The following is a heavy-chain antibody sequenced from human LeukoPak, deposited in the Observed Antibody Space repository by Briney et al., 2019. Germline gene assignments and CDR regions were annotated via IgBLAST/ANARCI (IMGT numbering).Heavy chain of an antibody. D-gene: IGHD1-1*01. V-gene: IGHV1-18*01. J-gene: IGHJ4*02. CDR2: ISADNGNT. Sequence: ASVKVSCKASGYTFTSYGITWVRQAPGQGLEWMGWISADNGNTKYGQKVHGRVTMTTDTSTTTAYMELRSLRSDDTAVYYCARDPPTGTAFFDYWGQGTLVTVSS. CDR1: GYTFTSYG. CDR3: ARDPPTGTAFFDY.